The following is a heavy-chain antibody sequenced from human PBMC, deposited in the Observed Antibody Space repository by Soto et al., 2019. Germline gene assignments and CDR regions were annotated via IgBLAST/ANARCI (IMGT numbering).Heavy chain of an antibody. CDR2: TYPCDSDT. J-gene: IGHJ6*02. V-gene: IGHV5-51*01. Sequence: LKCSCKCSGCSFASYRMASVRQMQGKGLEWMGITYPCDSDTRYSPSFQGQFTMSADKSISTAYLQWSSLKASDTAIYYCAIHXXTKTGMDVWGQGTTVTVSS. CDR1: GCSFASYR. CDR3: AIHXXTKTGMDV. D-gene: IGHD1-7*01.